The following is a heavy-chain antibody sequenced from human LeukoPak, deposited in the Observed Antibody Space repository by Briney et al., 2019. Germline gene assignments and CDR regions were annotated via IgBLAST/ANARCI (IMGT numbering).Heavy chain of an antibody. D-gene: IGHD6-13*01. CDR1: GYTFTSYG. Sequence: ASVKVSCKASGYTFTSYGISWVRQAPGQGLEWMGWISAYNGNRNYAQKLQGRVTMTTDTSTSTAYMELRSLRSDDTAVYYCARESYSSSWYSGYMDVWGKGTTVTISS. CDR3: ARESYSSSWYSGYMDV. V-gene: IGHV1-18*01. CDR2: ISAYNGNR. J-gene: IGHJ6*03.